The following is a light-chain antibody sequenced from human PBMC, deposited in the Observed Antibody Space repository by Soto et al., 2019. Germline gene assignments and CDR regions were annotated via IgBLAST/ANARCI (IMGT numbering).Light chain of an antibody. V-gene: IGLV2-11*01. CDR1: SSDVGDYKY. J-gene: IGLJ2*01. Sequence: QSALTQPRSVSGSPGQSVTISCTGSSSDVGDYKYVSWYQQHPGKAPKLMIYDVSRRPSGVPDRFSGSNSGNTASLTISGLQAEDEADYYCCSKAGSYTSVLFGGGTKLTVL. CDR2: DVS. CDR3: CSKAGSYTSVL.